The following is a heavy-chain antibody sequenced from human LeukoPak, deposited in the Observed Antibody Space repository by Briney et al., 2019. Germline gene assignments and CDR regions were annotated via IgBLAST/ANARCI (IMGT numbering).Heavy chain of an antibody. D-gene: IGHD6-19*01. J-gene: IGHJ4*02. V-gene: IGHV1-8*01. CDR1: GYTFTSYD. Sequence: ASVKVSCKASGYTFTSYDINWVRQATGQGLEWMGWMNPNSGNTGYAQKFQGRVTMTRNTSISTAYMELSSLRAEDTAVYYCAKEYSSGWPFDYWGQGTLVTVSS. CDR3: AKEYSSGWPFDY. CDR2: MNPNSGNT.